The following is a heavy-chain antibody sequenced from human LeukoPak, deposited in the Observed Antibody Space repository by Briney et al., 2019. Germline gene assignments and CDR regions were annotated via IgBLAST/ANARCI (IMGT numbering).Heavy chain of an antibody. CDR3: ARARNDYGDYVFDY. CDR2: ISSSSSYI. D-gene: IGHD4-17*01. CDR1: GFTFSIYT. V-gene: IGHV3-21*01. J-gene: IGHJ4*02. Sequence: GGSLRLSCAAPGFTFSIYTMNWVRQAPGKGLEWVSCISSSSSYIYYADPLKGRFTISRDNAKSSLYLQMNSLRAEDTAVYYCARARNDYGDYVFDYWGQGTLVTVSS.